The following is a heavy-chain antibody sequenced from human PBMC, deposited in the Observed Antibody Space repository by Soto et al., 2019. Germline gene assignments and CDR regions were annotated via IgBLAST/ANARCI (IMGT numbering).Heavy chain of an antibody. V-gene: IGHV1-69*02. CDR2: IIPILGIA. D-gene: IGHD2-2*01. J-gene: IGHJ6*03. Sequence: ASVKVSCKASGGTFSSYTISWVRQAPGQGLEWMGRIIPILGIANYAQKFQGRVTITADKSTSTAYMELSSLRSEDTAVYYCATRPAATNHEDYYYYYMDVWGKGTTVTVSS. CDR3: ATRPAATNHEDYYYYYMDV. CDR1: GGTFSSYT.